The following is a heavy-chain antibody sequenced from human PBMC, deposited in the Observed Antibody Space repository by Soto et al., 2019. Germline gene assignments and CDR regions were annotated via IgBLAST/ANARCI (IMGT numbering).Heavy chain of an antibody. V-gene: IGHV3-7*05. CDR3: ARDRVESGYPEYFQH. CDR1: GFTLRNSR. Sequence: GGSLRLSCAASGFTLRNSRMSWVRQAPGKGLEWVANIKQDGSDTYYADSVKGRFTISRDNSKNTLYLQMNSLRAEDTAVYYCARDRVESGYPEYFQHWGQGTLVTVSS. CDR2: IKQDGSDT. J-gene: IGHJ1*01. D-gene: IGHD3-22*01.